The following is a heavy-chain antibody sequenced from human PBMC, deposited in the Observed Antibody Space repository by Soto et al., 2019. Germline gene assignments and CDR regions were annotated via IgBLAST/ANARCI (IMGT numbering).Heavy chain of an antibody. Sequence: PGGSLRLSCAASGFNFSGSVIHWVRQASGKGLEWVGRIRSKANNYATGYAASVKGRFTISRDDSKNTAYLQMNSLKSEDTAVYYCSKLVVWGQGSPVTVSS. CDR3: SKLVV. CDR2: IRSKANNYAT. J-gene: IGHJ4*02. CDR1: GFNFSGSV. V-gene: IGHV3-73*01. D-gene: IGHD6-13*01.